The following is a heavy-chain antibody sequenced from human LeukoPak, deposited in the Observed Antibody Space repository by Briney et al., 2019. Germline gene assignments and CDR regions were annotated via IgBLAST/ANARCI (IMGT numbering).Heavy chain of an antibody. CDR1: GGSISSGGYS. Sequence: SQTLSLTCAVSGGSISSGGYSWSWIRQPPGKGLEWIGYIYHSGGTYYNPSLKSRVTISVDRSKNQFSLKLSSVTAADTAVYYCTRGYCSGGSCYYFDYWGQGTLVTVSS. J-gene: IGHJ4*02. CDR3: TRGYCSGGSCYYFDY. D-gene: IGHD2-15*01. CDR2: IYHSGGT. V-gene: IGHV4-30-2*01.